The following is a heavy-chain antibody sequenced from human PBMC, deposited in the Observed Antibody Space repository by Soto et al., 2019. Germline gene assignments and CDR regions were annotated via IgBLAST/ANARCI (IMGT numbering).Heavy chain of an antibody. J-gene: IGHJ5*01. CDR3: ARAYGAGSFDF. CDR1: GYTFRSYD. D-gene: IGHD3-10*01. Sequence: QVQFVQSGAEVKKPGASVKVSCTGSGYTFRSYDIHWVRQATGQGLEWMGWVNPNTGNTGYAQKFQGRVTMTRDMSKSSAYMEVNSLTSEDTAIYYCARAYGAGSFDFWGQGTLVPVSS. V-gene: IGHV1-8*01. CDR2: VNPNTGNT.